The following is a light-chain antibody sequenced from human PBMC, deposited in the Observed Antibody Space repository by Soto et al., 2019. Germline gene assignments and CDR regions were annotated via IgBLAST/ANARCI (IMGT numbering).Light chain of an antibody. J-gene: IGKJ4*01. V-gene: IGKV3D-15*01. Sequence: EIVLTQSPATPSLSPGERATLSCRASQSVNNYLAWYQQKPGQAPRLLIYDTSDRATGIPARFSGSGSGTDFTLTISSLQSEDFAFYHCQQYDSWPLTFGGGTKVDIK. CDR3: QQYDSWPLT. CDR1: QSVNNY. CDR2: DTS.